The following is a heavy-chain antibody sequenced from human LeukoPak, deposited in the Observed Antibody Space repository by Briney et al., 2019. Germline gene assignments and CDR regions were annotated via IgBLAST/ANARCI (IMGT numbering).Heavy chain of an antibody. CDR3: ARLEGQGGYGPYNWFDP. Sequence: SKTLSLTCSVSGGSISGYYWSWIRQPPGKGLEWIGYIYYSGSTNYNPSLKSRVTLSVDTSKNQFSLKLSSVTAADTAVYYCARLEGQGGYGPYNWFDPWGQGTLVTVSS. CDR1: GGSISGYY. V-gene: IGHV4-59*08. CDR2: IYYSGST. J-gene: IGHJ5*02. D-gene: IGHD5-12*01.